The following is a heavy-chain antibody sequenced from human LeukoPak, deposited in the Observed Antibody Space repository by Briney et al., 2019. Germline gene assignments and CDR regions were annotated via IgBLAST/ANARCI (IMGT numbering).Heavy chain of an antibody. D-gene: IGHD1-26*01. Sequence: GASVKVSCKVSGYTLTELSMHWVRQAPGKGPGWMGGFDPEDGETIYAQKFQGRVTMTEDTSTDTAYMELSSLRSEDKAVYYCATPYSGSYYFDYWGQGTLVTVPS. J-gene: IGHJ4*02. V-gene: IGHV1-24*01. CDR3: ATPYSGSYYFDY. CDR1: GYTLTELS. CDR2: FDPEDGET.